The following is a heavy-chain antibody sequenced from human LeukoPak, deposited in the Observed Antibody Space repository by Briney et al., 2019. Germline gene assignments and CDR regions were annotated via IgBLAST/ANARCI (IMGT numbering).Heavy chain of an antibody. CDR1: GFTFSSYA. CDR3: AKNSISFGIAVAGTEDY. J-gene: IGHJ4*02. CDR2: ISYDGSNK. V-gene: IGHV3-30-3*02. Sequence: PGGSLRLSCAASGFTFSSYAMHWVRQAPGKGLGWVAVISYDGSNKYYADSVKGRFTISRDNSKNTLYLQMNSLRAEDTAVYYCAKNSISFGIAVAGTEDYWGQGTLVTVSS. D-gene: IGHD6-19*01.